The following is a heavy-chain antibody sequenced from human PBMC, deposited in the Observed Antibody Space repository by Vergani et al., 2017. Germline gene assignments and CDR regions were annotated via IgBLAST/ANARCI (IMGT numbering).Heavy chain of an antibody. V-gene: IGHV3-7*04. Sequence: EVQLVESGGGLVQPGGSLRLSCAASGFTFSSYWMSWVRQAPGKGLEWVANIKQDGSEKYYVDSVKGRFTISRDNAKNSLYLQMNSLRAEDTAVYYCARAYCSSTSCYFFFDYWGQGTLVTVSS. CDR2: IKQDGSEK. D-gene: IGHD2-2*01. CDR1: GFTFSSYW. J-gene: IGHJ4*02. CDR3: ARAYCSSTSCYFFFDY.